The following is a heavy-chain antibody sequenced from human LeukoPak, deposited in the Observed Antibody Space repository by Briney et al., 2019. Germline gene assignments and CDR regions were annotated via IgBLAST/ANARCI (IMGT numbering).Heavy chain of an antibody. V-gene: IGHV4-31*03. J-gene: IGHJ4*02. D-gene: IGHD3-22*01. CDR2: IYYSGST. CDR1: GGSISSGGYY. CDR3: ARGETYYYDSSGYYSTLFDY. Sequence: SETLSLTCTVSGGSISSGGYYWSWTRQHPGKGLEWIGYIYYSGSTYYNPSLKSRVTILVDTSKNQFSLKLSSVTAADTAVYYCARGETYYYDSSGYYSTLFDYWGQGTLVTVSS.